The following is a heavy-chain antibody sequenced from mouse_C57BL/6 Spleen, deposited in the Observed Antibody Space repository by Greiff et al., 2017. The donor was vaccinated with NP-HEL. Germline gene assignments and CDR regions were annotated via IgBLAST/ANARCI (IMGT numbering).Heavy chain of an antibody. CDR2: IYPGDGDT. Sequence: QVQLQQSGPELVKPGASVKISCKASGYAFSSSWMNWVKQRPGKGLEWIGRIYPGDGDTNYNGKFKGKATLTADKSSSTAYMQLSSLTSEDSAVYFCARERDYYGSSYPYYFDYWGQGTTLTVSS. CDR1: GYAFSSSW. J-gene: IGHJ2*01. V-gene: IGHV1-82*01. D-gene: IGHD1-1*01. CDR3: ARERDYYGSSYPYYFDY.